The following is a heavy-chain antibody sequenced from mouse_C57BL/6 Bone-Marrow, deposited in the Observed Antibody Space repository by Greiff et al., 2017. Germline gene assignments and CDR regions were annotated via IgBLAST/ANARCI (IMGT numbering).Heavy chain of an antibody. CDR1: GYTFTSYG. Sequence: VKVVESGAELARPGASVKLSCKASGYTFTSYGISWVKQRTGQGLEWIGEIYPRSGNTYYNEKFKGKATLTADKSSSTAYMELRSLTSEDSAVYFCARSRYGYDHYWGQGTTLTVSS. V-gene: IGHV1-81*01. CDR2: IYPRSGNT. J-gene: IGHJ2*01. CDR3: ARSRYGYDHY. D-gene: IGHD2-2*01.